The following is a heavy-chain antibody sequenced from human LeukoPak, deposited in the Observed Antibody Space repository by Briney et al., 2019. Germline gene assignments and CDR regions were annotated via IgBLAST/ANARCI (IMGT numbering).Heavy chain of an antibody. CDR3: ARQAGAYSHPYDY. Sequence: GGSLRLSCAASGFTFSSYWMSWVRQAPGKGLEWVSFIYSGTIHYSDSVKGRFTISRDNSKNTLYLQMNSLRAEDTAVYYCARQAGAYSHPYDYWGQGTLVTVSS. CDR2: IYSGTI. J-gene: IGHJ4*02. CDR1: GFTFSSYW. V-gene: IGHV3-66*04. D-gene: IGHD4/OR15-4a*01.